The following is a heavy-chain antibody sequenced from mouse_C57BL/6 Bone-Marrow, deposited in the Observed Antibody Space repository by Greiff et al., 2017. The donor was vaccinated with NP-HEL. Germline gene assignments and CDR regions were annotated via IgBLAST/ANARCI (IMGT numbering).Heavy chain of an antibody. Sequence: VKLLESGAELARPGASVKLSCKASGYTFTSYGISWVKQRTGQGLEWIGEIYPRSGNTYYNEKFKGKATLTADKSSSTAYMELRSLTSEDSAVYFCARVGYGNYDYWGQGTTLTVSS. D-gene: IGHD2-1*01. V-gene: IGHV1-81*01. CDR2: IYPRSGNT. CDR1: GYTFTSYG. CDR3: ARVGYGNYDY. J-gene: IGHJ2*01.